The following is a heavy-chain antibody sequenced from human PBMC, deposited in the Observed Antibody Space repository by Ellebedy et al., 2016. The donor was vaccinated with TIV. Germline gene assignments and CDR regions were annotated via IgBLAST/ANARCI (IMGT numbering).Heavy chain of an antibody. V-gene: IGHV1-18*01. CDR2: ISAYNGNT. CDR3: ARESPIGYSSSWSGGFDY. Sequence: ASVKVSXKASGYTFTSYGISWVRQAPGQGLEWMGWISAYNGNTNYAQKLQGRVTMTTDTSTSTAYMELRSLRSDDTAVYYCARESPIGYSSSWSGGFDYWGQGTLVTVSS. J-gene: IGHJ4*02. D-gene: IGHD6-13*01. CDR1: GYTFTSYG.